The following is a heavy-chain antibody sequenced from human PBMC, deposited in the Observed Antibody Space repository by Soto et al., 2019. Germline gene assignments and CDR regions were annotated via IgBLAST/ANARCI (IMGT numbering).Heavy chain of an antibody. V-gene: IGHV1-8*01. CDR3: ARGGSPYYGSGSDTLPYYYYGLDV. CDR2: MNPNSGNT. Sequence: ASVKVSCKASGYTFTSYDINWVRQATGQGLEWMGWMNPNSGNTGYAQKFQGRVTMTRNTSISTAYMELSSLRSEDTAVYYCARGGSPYYGSGSDTLPYYYYGLDVWG. CDR1: GYTFTSYD. D-gene: IGHD3-10*01. J-gene: IGHJ6*02.